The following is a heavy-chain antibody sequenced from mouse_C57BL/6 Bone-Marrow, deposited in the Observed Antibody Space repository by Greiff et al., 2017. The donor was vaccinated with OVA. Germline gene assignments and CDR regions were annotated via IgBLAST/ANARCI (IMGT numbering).Heavy chain of an antibody. CDR2: FYPGSGSI. D-gene: IGHD1-1*01. V-gene: IGHV1-62-2*01. Sequence: QVQLKQSGAELVKPGASVKLSCKASGYTFTEYTIHWVKQRSGQGLEWIGWFYPGSGSIKYNEKFKDKATLTADKSSSTVYMELSRLTSEDSAVYFCARHEEGYGSSWGYFDYWGQGTTLTVSS. J-gene: IGHJ2*01. CDR3: ARHEEGYGSSWGYFDY. CDR1: GYTFTEYT.